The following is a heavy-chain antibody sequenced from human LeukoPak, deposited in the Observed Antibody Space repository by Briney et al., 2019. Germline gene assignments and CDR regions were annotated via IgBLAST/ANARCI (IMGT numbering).Heavy chain of an antibody. CDR1: GYTFTSYD. D-gene: IGHD2-15*01. Sequence: ASVKVSCKTSGYTFTSYDINWVRQATGQGLEWMGWMNPNSGNTGYAQKFQGRVTVTRNTSKSTAYMELSSLRSEDTAVYYCARSRSGRFDYWGQGTLVTVSS. CDR2: MNPNSGNT. V-gene: IGHV1-8*01. J-gene: IGHJ4*02. CDR3: ARSRSGRFDY.